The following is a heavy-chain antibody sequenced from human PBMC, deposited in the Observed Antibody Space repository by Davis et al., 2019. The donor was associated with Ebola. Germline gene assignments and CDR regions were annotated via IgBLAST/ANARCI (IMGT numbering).Heavy chain of an antibody. CDR3: ARDSSGWYLSWFDP. D-gene: IGHD6-19*01. CDR2: INPNSGGT. J-gene: IGHJ5*02. CDR1: GYTFTGYY. V-gene: IGHV1-2*04. Sequence: AASVKVSCKASGYTFTGYYMHWVRQAPGQGLEWMGWINPNSGGTNYAQKFQGWVTITRDTSASTAYMELSSLRSEDTAVYYCARDSSGWYLSWFDPWGQGTLVTVSS.